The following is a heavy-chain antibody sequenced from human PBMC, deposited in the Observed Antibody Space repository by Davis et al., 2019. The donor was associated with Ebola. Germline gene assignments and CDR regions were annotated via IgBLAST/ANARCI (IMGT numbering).Heavy chain of an antibody. CDR2: IKSKTDGGTT. J-gene: IGHJ3*02. CDR1: GFTFSNAW. CDR3: TTAYWVTGGDAFDI. V-gene: IGHV3-15*07. Sequence: PGGSLRLSCAASGFTFSNAWMNWVRQAPGKGLEWVGRIKSKTDGGTTDYAAPVKGRFTISRDDSKNTLYLQMNSLKTEDTAVYYCTTAYWVTGGDAFDIWGQGTMVTVSS. D-gene: IGHD2-21*02.